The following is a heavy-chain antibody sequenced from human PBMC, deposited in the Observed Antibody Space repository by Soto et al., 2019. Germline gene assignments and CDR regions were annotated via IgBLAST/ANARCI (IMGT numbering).Heavy chain of an antibody. J-gene: IGHJ4*02. CDR3: ARALREGLPIYYFDS. D-gene: IGHD1-26*01. Sequence: QVTLKESGPVLVKPTETLTLTCTVSGFSLSKARMGVSWIRQPPGKALEWLAHIFWNDERSYNTSLKSRLTISRDTSKSQVVLTMTXVXPVDTGTYFCARALREGLPIYYFDSWGQGTLVTVSS. CDR2: IFWNDER. V-gene: IGHV2-26*01. CDR1: GFSLSKARMG.